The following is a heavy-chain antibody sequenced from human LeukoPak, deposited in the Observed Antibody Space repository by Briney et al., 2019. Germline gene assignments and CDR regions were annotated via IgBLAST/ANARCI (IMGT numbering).Heavy chain of an antibody. J-gene: IGHJ4*02. V-gene: IGHV3-23*01. D-gene: IGHD3-9*01. CDR1: GFTFSSYA. CDR2: ISGSGGST. CDR3: VKPSGGALRYFDWLLWTFDY. Sequence: GGSLRLSCAASGFTFSSYAMSWVRQAPGKGLEWVSAISGSGGSTYYADSVKGRFTISRDNSKNTLYLQMNSLRAEDTAVYYCVKPSGGALRYFDWLLWTFDYWGQGTLVTVSS.